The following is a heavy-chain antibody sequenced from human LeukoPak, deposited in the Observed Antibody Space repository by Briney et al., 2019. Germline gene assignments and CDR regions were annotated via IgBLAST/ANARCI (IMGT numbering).Heavy chain of an antibody. J-gene: IGHJ4*02. CDR2: ISYDGSNK. CDR1: GFTFSSYA. CDR3: AGGRGWLVDS. Sequence: GGSLRLSCAASGFTFSSYAMHWVRQAPGKGLEWVAVISYDGSNKYYADSVKGRFTISRDNSKNSLYLQMNSLRAEDTAVYFCAGGRGWLVDSWGQGTLVAVSS. V-gene: IGHV3-30-3*01. D-gene: IGHD3-22*01.